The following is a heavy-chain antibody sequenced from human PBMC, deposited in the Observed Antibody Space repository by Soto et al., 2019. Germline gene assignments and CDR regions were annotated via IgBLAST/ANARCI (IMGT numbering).Heavy chain of an antibody. D-gene: IGHD1-1*01. J-gene: IGHJ4*02. CDR1: GGSVSSGSYY. Sequence: SETLSLTCTVSGGSVSSGSYYWSWIRQPPGKGLEWIGYIYYSGSTNYKPSLKSRVTISVDTSKNQFSLKLSSVTAADTAVYYCARERETGTSDYWGQGTLVTVSS. CDR2: IYYSGST. V-gene: IGHV4-61*01. CDR3: ARERETGTSDY.